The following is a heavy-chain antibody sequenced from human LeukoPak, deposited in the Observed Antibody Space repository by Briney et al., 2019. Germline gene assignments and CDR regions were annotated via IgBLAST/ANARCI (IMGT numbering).Heavy chain of an antibody. CDR1: GFIFRNYG. D-gene: IGHD3-22*01. V-gene: IGHV3-33*05. CDR2: AYHDGHVGPNQ. CDR3: ATGSDYYYGH. J-gene: IGHJ4*02. Sequence: PGGSLRLSCAASGFIFRNYGMHWVRQAPGKGLEGVGVAYHDGHVGPNQYYADSVKVRFTISRDNSKNTLYVQMNSLSAEDTAVYYCATGSDYYYGHWGQGTLVTVSS.